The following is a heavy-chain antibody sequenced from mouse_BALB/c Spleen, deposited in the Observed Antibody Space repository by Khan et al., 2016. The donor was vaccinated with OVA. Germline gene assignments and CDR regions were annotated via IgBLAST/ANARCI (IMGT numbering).Heavy chain of an antibody. CDR3: ARMARK. V-gene: IGHV14-3*02. CDR1: GLTIKDTY. Sequence: LQLQLPGAELVKSGATLKLSCTASGLTIKDTYMHWPNQWLQQGLEWIGRIVPSNGNIKYDPKFQGKATIIADTSSNTAYLQLSSLTSEDTAVYYCARMARKWGQGTTLTVSS. J-gene: IGHJ2*01. CDR2: IVPSNGNI.